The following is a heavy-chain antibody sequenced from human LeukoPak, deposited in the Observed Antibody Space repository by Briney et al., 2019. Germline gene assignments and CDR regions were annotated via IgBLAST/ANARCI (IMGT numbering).Heavy chain of an antibody. D-gene: IGHD3-22*01. V-gene: IGHV3-23*01. CDR3: AKLIEGYYYDSSGLDY. CDR1: GFTFSSYA. J-gene: IGHJ4*02. CDR2: ISGSGGST. Sequence: GGSLRLSCAASGFTFSSYAMSWVRQVPGKGLEWVSAISGSGGSTYYADSVKGRFTISGDNSKNTLYLQMNSLRAEDTAVYYCAKLIEGYYYDSSGLDYWGQGTLVTVSS.